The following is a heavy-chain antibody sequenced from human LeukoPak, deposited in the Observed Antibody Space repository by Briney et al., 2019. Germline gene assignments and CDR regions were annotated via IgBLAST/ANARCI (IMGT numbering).Heavy chain of an antibody. Sequence: GASVNVSCKASGGTFTNYAINWVRQAPGQGLEWMGRIIPILDVTNYAQKFPGRVTITADQSTTTTYMELSRLRAEDPAVYSCVRGGGVDILTGFQYWGQGTLVTVSS. CDR3: VRGGGVDILTGFQY. CDR2: IIPILDVT. J-gene: IGHJ4*02. CDR1: GGTFTNYA. V-gene: IGHV1-69*04. D-gene: IGHD3-9*01.